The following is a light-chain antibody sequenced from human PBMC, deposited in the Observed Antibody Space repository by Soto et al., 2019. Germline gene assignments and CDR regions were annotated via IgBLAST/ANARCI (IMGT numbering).Light chain of an antibody. CDR1: QTVSSTH. CDR3: QKFGSSPRFT. V-gene: IGKV3-20*01. J-gene: IGKJ3*01. CDR2: GAS. Sequence: EIVLTQSPGTLSLSPGDRATLSCWASQTVSSTHLAWYQQKPGQAPRLLIHGASNRATGIPDRFSGSGSGTDFTLTISRLEPEDFAVYYCQKFGSSPRFTFGPGTKVESK.